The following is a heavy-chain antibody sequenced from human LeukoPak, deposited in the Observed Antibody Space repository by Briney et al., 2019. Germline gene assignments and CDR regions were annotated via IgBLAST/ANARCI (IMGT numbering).Heavy chain of an antibody. J-gene: IGHJ6*02. D-gene: IGHD1-1*01. CDR1: VGSISSGNW. Sequence: KPSETLSLTCAVSVGSISSGNWWSWVHQSPGKGLEWIGEVYHNGTPNYNPSLKSRVTISADTFKNHFSLKLTSVTAADTAVYYCATAPILRGEAGEQYKYGMDVWGQGTTVIVSS. V-gene: IGHV4-4*02. CDR2: VYHNGTP. CDR3: ATAPILRGEAGEQYKYGMDV.